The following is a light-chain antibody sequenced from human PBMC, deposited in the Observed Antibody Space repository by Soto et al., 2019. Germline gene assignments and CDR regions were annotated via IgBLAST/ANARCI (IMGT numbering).Light chain of an antibody. CDR3: GSYTTSRSVV. J-gene: IGLJ2*01. Sequence: QSVLTQPASVSGSPGQSIAISCTGTSSDVGAYNYVSWYQQHPGKAPKLVIYDVSNRPSGVSNRFSGSKSGNTASLTISGLQAEDEADYYCGSYTTSRSVVFGGGTKLTVL. CDR1: SSDVGAYNY. CDR2: DVS. V-gene: IGLV2-14*01.